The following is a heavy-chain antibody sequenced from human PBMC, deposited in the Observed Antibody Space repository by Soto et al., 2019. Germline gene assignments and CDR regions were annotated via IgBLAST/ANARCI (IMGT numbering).Heavy chain of an antibody. D-gene: IGHD3-3*01. V-gene: IGHV3-9*01. Sequence: EVQLVESGGRLVQPGRSLRLSCVGTGLNFDDFAMHWVRQAPGKGLEWVSGITWNSRVLAYADSVKGRFTISRDNARNSLYLKMDSLRNEDTALYYCAKGRYDFWSPYYFDSWGQGTLVTVSS. CDR1: GLNFDDFA. CDR2: ITWNSRVL. J-gene: IGHJ4*02. CDR3: AKGRYDFWSPYYFDS.